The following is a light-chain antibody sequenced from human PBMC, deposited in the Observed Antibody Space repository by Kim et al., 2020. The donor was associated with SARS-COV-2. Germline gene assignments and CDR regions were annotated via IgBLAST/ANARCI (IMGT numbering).Light chain of an antibody. V-gene: IGLV3-1*01. CDR1: ELGVKH. CDR2: QDS. J-gene: IGLJ1*01. Sequence: PRQTASITCSEDELGVKHACWYQPKPGQSPVLVIYQDSKRPSGIPERFYGSNSGNTATLTISGTQAMDEADYYCQAWDSSTYVFGTGTKVTVL. CDR3: QAWDSSTYV.